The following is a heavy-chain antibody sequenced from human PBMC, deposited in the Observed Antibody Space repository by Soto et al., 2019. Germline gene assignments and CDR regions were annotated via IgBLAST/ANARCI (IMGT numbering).Heavy chain of an antibody. CDR3: ARAALILPSGWYADYYYMDV. CDR2: INAGNGNT. Sequence: ASVKGSCKASGYTFTSYAVHWVRQAPGQRREWMGWINAGNGNTKYSQKFQGRVTITRDTSASTAYMELSSLRSEDTAVYYCARAALILPSGWYADYYYMDVWCKGTTVTVSS. D-gene: IGHD6-19*01. V-gene: IGHV1-3*01. CDR1: GYTFTSYA. J-gene: IGHJ6*03.